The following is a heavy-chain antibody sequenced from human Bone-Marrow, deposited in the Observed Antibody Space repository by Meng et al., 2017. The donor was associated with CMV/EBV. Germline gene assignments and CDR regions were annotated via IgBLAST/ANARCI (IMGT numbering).Heavy chain of an antibody. J-gene: IGHJ4*02. CDR3: ARHTNDFWSGYGEGIDY. CDR1: GGSISSSGDY. D-gene: IGHD3-3*01. V-gene: IGHV4-39*01. CDR2: IYYSGST. Sequence: SETLSLTCTVSGGSISSSGDYWGWIRQPPGKGLEWIGSIYYSGSTYYNPSLKSRVTISVDMSMNQFSLKLSSVTAADTAVYYCARHTNDFWSGYGEGIDYWGQGTLVTVSS.